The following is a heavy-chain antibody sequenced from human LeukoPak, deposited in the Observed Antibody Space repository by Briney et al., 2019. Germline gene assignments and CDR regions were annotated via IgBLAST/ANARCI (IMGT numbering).Heavy chain of an antibody. D-gene: IGHD3-22*01. Sequence: PSQTLSLTCTVSGGSISSGSYYWSWIRQPAGKGLEWIGRIYTSGSTNYNPSLKSQVTISVDTSKNQFSLKLSSVTAADTAVYYCASMTYYYDSSGYYYEGNFDYWGQGTLVTVSS. CDR2: IYTSGST. J-gene: IGHJ4*02. CDR3: ASMTYYYDSSGYYYEGNFDY. V-gene: IGHV4-61*02. CDR1: GGSISSGSYY.